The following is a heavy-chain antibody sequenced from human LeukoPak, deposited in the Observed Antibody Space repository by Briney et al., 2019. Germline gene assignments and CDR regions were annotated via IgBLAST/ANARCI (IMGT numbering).Heavy chain of an antibody. CDR1: GGSFSGYY. V-gene: IGHV4-34*01. D-gene: IGHD5-12*01. CDR3: ARDGDYTGHDPIDY. CDR2: INHSGST. Sequence: PSETLSLTCAVYGGSFSGYYWSWIRQPPGKGLEWIGEINHSGSTNYNPSLKSRVTISVDTSKNQFSLKLSSVTAADTAVYYCARDGDYTGHDPIDYWGQGTLVTASS. J-gene: IGHJ4*02.